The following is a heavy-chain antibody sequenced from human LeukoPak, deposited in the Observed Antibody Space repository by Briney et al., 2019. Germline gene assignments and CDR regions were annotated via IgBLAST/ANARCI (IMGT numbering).Heavy chain of an antibody. CDR2: INPSGGST. CDR1: GYTFTSYG. CDR3: ARDRLPGHQTRDWFDP. J-gene: IGHJ5*02. Sequence: ASVKVSCKASGYTFTSYGISWVRQAPGQGLEWMGIINPSGGSTSYAQKFQGRVTMTRDTSTSTVYMELSSLRSEDTAVYYCARDRLPGHQTRDWFDPWGQGTLVTVSS. D-gene: IGHD3-16*01. V-gene: IGHV1-46*01.